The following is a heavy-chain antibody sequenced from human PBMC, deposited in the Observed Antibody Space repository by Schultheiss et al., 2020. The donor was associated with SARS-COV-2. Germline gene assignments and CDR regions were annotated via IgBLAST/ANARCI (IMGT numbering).Heavy chain of an antibody. CDR1: GGSFSSYY. J-gene: IGHJ4*02. V-gene: IGHV4-59*12. D-gene: IGHD4-17*01. CDR2: IYYSGST. Sequence: SETLSLTCTVSGGSFSSYYWSWIRQPPGKGLEWIGYIYYSGSTYYNPSLKSRVTISVDTSKNQFSLKLSSVTAADTAVYYCAKSLTTVTPLFDYWGQGTLVTVSS. CDR3: AKSLTTVTPLFDY.